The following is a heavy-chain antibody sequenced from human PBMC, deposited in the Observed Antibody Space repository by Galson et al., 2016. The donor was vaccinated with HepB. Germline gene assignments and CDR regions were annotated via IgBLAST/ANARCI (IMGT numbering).Heavy chain of an antibody. V-gene: IGHV3-72*01. Sequence: SLRLSCAASGFTFSDHYMDWVRQAPGKGLEWLGRSKNKANSYTTEYAASVKGRFTISRDDSKNSLYLQMNSLKTEDTAVYYCARWNSGSPVNWGQGTLVTVSS. D-gene: IGHD1-26*01. CDR3: ARWNSGSPVN. CDR1: GFTFSDHY. J-gene: IGHJ4*02. CDR2: SKNKANSYTT.